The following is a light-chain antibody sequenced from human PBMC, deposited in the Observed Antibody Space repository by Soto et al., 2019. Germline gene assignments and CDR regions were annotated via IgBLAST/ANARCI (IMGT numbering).Light chain of an antibody. V-gene: IGKV3-15*01. CDR3: KQYTNWSQCT. CDR1: QTINNN. J-gene: IGKJ2*02. CDR2: GAS. Sequence: VMTQSPATLSVSPGERATLSCRASQTINNNVAWYQLKDGQVPRLVIYGASTRATGIPARFSGSGSGTEFTLTTSSLQYEDFAVDYCKQYTNWSQCTLGQGPKLESK.